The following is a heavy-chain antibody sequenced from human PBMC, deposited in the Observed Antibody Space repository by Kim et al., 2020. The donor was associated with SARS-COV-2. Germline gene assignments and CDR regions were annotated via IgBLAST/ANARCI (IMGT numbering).Heavy chain of an antibody. Sequence: GGSLRLSCAASGFTFDDYAMHWVRQAPGKGLEWVSDISWNSGSIGYADSVKGRFTISRDNAKNSLYLQMNSLRAEDTALYYCAKSGSGWNYYYYGMDVWGQGTTVTVSS. D-gene: IGHD6-19*01. CDR1: GFTFDDYA. CDR3: AKSGSGWNYYYYGMDV. V-gene: IGHV3-9*01. CDR2: ISWNSGSI. J-gene: IGHJ6*02.